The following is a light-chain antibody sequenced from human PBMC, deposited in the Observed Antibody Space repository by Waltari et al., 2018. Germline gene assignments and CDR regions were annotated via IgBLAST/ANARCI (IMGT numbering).Light chain of an antibody. V-gene: IGLV1-44*01. CDR3: AAWDDSLNGWV. Sequence: QSVLTQPPSASGPPGQRVTISCSGSSSNIVSNTVNWYQQLPGTAPKLLIYSKNQRPSGVPDRLPGSKAGTSDSLAISGIQSEDEADYYWAAWDDSLNGWVFGGGTKLTVL. J-gene: IGLJ3*02. CDR1: SSNIVSNT. CDR2: SKN.